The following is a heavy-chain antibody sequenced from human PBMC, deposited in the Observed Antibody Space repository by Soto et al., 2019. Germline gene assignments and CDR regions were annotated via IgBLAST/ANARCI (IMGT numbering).Heavy chain of an antibody. Sequence: EVQLVESGGGLVKPGGSLRLSCAASGFTFSSYSMNWVRQAPGKELEWVSSISSSSSYIYYADSVKGRFTISRDNAKNSQYLQMNSLRAEDTAVYYCARDLRTTVTTGWFDPWGQGTLVTVSS. D-gene: IGHD4-17*01. J-gene: IGHJ5*02. V-gene: IGHV3-21*01. CDR1: GFTFSSYS. CDR3: ARDLRTTVTTGWFDP. CDR2: ISSSSSYI.